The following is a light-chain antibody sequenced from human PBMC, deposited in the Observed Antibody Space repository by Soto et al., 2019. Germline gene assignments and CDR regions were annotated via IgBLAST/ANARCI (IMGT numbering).Light chain of an antibody. V-gene: IGLV2-14*01. CDR2: EVS. Sequence: QSALAQPSSVSGSPGQSITISCTGTSTDVGGYNYVSWYQHHPGKGPKFIIYEVSNRPSGVSDRFSGSKSGNKASLIISNLEAEDESDYYCGSYTSTDTPFVFGTGTKVTVL. CDR1: STDVGGYNY. CDR3: GSYTSTDTPFV. J-gene: IGLJ1*01.